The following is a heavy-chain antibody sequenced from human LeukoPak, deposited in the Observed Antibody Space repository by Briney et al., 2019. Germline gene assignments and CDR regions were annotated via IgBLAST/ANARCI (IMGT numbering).Heavy chain of an antibody. D-gene: IGHD1-26*01. CDR2: ISAYNGNT. J-gene: IGHJ3*02. CDR1: GYTFTSYG. Sequence: GASVKVSCKASGYTFTSYGISWVRQAPGQGLEWMGWISAYNGNTSYAQKFQGRVTMTRDMSTSTVYMELSSLRSEDTAVYYCARPAIVGATHDAFDIWGQGTMVTVSS. CDR3: ARPAIVGATHDAFDI. V-gene: IGHV1-18*01.